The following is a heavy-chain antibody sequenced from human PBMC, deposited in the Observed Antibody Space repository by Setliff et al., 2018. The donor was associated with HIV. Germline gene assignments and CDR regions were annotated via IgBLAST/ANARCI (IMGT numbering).Heavy chain of an antibody. CDR3: ARPTTGVGGGAAFDI. CDR1: GRSLSGYY. D-gene: IGHD2-8*01. V-gene: IGHV4-34*12. J-gene: IGHJ3*02. CDR2: ILYGGNT. Sequence: TLSLTCAVYGRSLSGYYWSWIRQPPGKGPEWIANILYGGNTYYNPSLKSRVTISVDTSKNHFSLKLNSVTAADTAVYFCARPTTGVGGGAAFDIWGQGTMVTVSS.